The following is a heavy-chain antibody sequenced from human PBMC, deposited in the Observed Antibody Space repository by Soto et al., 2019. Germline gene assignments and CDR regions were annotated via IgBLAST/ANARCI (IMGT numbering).Heavy chain of an antibody. CDR3: ARLAYFHGLGTYETD. D-gene: IGHD3-10*01. CDR2: CRNKANSYST. J-gene: IGHJ4*02. Sequence: VQLVESGGGLVQPGGSLRLSCAASGFTFSDHYMDWVRQAPGKGLEWVARCRNKANSYSTDYAASVKGRFTISRADSQNALHLQMNGLKTEDTAVYYCARLAYFHGLGTYETDWGQGTLVTVSS. CDR1: GFTFSDHY. V-gene: IGHV3-72*01.